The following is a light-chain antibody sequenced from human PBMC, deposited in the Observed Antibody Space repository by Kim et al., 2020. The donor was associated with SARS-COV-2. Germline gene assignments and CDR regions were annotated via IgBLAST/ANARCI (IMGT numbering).Light chain of an antibody. CDR2: EVS. V-gene: IGLV2-18*02. CDR1: SSDVGSYNR. CDR3: SSYTSSNTYV. J-gene: IGLJ1*01. Sequence: QSALTQLPSVSGSPGQSVTISCTGTSSDVGSYNRVSWYQQPPGTAPKLMIYEVSNRPSGVPDRFSGSKSGNTASLTISGLQAEDEADYYCSSYTSSNTYVFGTGTKVTVL.